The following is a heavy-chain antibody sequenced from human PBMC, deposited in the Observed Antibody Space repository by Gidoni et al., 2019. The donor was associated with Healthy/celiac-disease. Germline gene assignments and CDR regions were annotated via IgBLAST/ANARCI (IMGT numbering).Heavy chain of an antibody. CDR1: GFTFDDYA. Sequence: EVQLVESGGGLVQPGRSLRLSCSASGFTFDDYAMHWVRQAPGKGLEWVSGISWNSGSIGYADSVKGRFTISRDNAKNSLYLQMNSLRAEDTALYYCAKDSFEGGSYAGGSFDYWGQGTLVTVSS. CDR3: AKDSFEGGSYAGGSFDY. D-gene: IGHD1-26*01. J-gene: IGHJ4*02. CDR2: ISWNSGSI. V-gene: IGHV3-9*01.